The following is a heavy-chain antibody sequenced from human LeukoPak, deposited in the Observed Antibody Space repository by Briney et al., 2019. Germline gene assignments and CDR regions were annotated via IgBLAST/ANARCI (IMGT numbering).Heavy chain of an antibody. J-gene: IGHJ4*02. V-gene: IGHV3-7*01. CDR3: ARSYYYGSGIVRYFDY. D-gene: IGHD3-10*01. CDR2: IKQDGSEK. CDR1: GFTFSSYW. Sequence: GGSLRLSCAASGFTFSSYWMSWVRQAPGKGLEWVANIKQDGSEKYYADSVKGRFTISRDNAKNSLYLQMNSLRAEDTAVYYCARSYYYGSGIVRYFDYWGQGTLVTVSS.